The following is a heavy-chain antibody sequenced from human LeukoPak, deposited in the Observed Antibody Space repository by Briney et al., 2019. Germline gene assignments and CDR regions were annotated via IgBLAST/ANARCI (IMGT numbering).Heavy chain of an antibody. CDR3: AKGKRVGSPYYFDS. D-gene: IGHD6-6*01. Sequence: GGSLRLSCAASGISFTSFAMTWVRQAPGKGLEGVSVITGSGRTFYAAPVEGRFTISRDNSKNTLSLQLDSLTADDTAIYYCAKGKRVGSPYYFDSWGQGTLVTVSS. CDR2: ITGSGRT. V-gene: IGHV3-23*01. J-gene: IGHJ4*02. CDR1: GISFTSFA.